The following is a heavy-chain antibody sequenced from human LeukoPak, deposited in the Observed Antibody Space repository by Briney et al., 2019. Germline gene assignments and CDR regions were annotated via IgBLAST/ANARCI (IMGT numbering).Heavy chain of an antibody. CDR1: GFTFSSYA. V-gene: IGHV3-30*01. Sequence: GGSLRLSCAASGFTFSSYAMHWVRQAPGKGLEWVAVISYDGSNKYYADSVKGRFTISRDKSKNTVYLQMNSLRFEDTAMYYCARNWFDPWGQGTLVTVSS. J-gene: IGHJ5*02. CDR2: ISYDGSNK. CDR3: ARNWFDP.